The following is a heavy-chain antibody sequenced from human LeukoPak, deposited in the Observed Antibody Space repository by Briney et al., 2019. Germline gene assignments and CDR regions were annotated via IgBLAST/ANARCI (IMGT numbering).Heavy chain of an antibody. CDR2: INHSGST. D-gene: IGHD6-19*01. CDR1: GGSFSGYY. CDR3: ASVSSSGWYRPDY. Sequence: PSETLSLTCAVYGGSFSGYYWSWIRQPPGKGLEWIGEINHSGSTNYNPSLKSRVTISVDTPKNQCSLKLSSVTAADTAVYYCASVSSSGWYRPDYWGQGTLVTVSS. V-gene: IGHV4-34*01. J-gene: IGHJ4*02.